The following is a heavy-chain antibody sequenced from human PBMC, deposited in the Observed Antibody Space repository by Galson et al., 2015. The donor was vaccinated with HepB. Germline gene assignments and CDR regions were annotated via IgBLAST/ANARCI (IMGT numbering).Heavy chain of an antibody. CDR1: GYTFTSYY. D-gene: IGHD3-10*01. J-gene: IGHJ4*02. CDR3: ARAGITMVRGVTYKEDAFDY. CDR2: INPSGGST. Sequence: SVKVSCKASGYTFTSYYMHWVRQAPGQGLEWMGIINPSGGSTSYAQKLQGRVTMTRDTSTSTVYMELSSLRSEDTAVYYCARAGITMVRGVTYKEDAFDYWGQGTLVTVSS. V-gene: IGHV1-46*04.